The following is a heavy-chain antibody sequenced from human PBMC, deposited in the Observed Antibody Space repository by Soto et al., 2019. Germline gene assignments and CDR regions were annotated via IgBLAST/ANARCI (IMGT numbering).Heavy chain of an antibody. V-gene: IGHV4-38-2*01. J-gene: IGHJ4*02. Sequence: PSETLSLTCAVSGYSISSDYYWGWIRQPPGKGLEWIGSIYHSGSTYYNPSLKSRVTISVDMSKNQFSLKLSSVTAADTAVYYCAREANDSSGYYLYWGQGTLVTVSS. CDR3: AREANDSSGYYLY. CDR1: GYSISSDYY. CDR2: IYHSGST. D-gene: IGHD3-22*01.